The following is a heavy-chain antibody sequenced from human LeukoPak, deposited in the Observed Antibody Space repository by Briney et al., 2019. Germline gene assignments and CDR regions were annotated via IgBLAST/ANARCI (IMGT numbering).Heavy chain of an antibody. V-gene: IGHV1-2*02. Sequence: ASVKVSCKASGYTFTGYYMHWVRQAPGQGLEWMGWINPNSGGTNYAQKFQGRVTMTRDTSISTAYMELSRLRSDGTAVYYCARGLWLQLERLGSLYFDYWGQGTLVTVSS. CDR3: ARGLWLQLERLGSLYFDY. J-gene: IGHJ4*02. CDR1: GYTFTGYY. D-gene: IGHD1-1*01. CDR2: INPNSGGT.